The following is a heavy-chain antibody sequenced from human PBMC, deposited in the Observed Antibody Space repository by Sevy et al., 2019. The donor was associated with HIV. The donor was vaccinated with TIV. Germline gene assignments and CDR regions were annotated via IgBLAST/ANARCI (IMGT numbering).Heavy chain of an antibody. V-gene: IGHV3-23*01. CDR3: AKVLLASYYYGSGVLYYYGMDV. CDR2: ISGSGGST. D-gene: IGHD3-10*01. CDR1: GFTFTNYA. J-gene: IGHJ6*02. Sequence: GGSLRLSCAASGFTFTNYAMNWVRQAPGKGLEWVSTISGSGGSTYYADSVKGRFTISRDNSKNTLYLQMNSLRAEDTAVYYCAKVLLASYYYGSGVLYYYGMDVWGQGTTVTVSS.